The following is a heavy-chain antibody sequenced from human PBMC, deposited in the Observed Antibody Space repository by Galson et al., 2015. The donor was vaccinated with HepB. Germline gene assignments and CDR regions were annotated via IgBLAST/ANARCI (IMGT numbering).Heavy chain of an antibody. CDR2: IYTSGST. CDR1: GGSISSGSHY. V-gene: IGHV4-61*02. Sequence: TLSLTCTVSGGSISSGSHYWSWIRQPAGKGLEWIGRIYTSGSTNYNPSLKSRVTMSVDTSKNQFSLKLSSVTAADTAVYYCARAPYHYDTSGYYGLSYFDLWGQGTLVTVSS. D-gene: IGHD3-22*01. CDR3: ARAPYHYDTSGYYGLSYFDL. J-gene: IGHJ4*02.